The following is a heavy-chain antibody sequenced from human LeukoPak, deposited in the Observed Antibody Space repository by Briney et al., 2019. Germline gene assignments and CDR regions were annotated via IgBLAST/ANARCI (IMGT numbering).Heavy chain of an antibody. CDR1: GFTFSSYW. CDR2: INHNGNVN. CDR3: ARGGGLDV. D-gene: IGHD3-16*01. J-gene: IGHJ6*02. Sequence: GGSLRLSCAASGFTFSSYWMNWARKAPGKGLEWVASINHNGNVNYYVDSVKGRFTISRGNAKNSLYLQMSNLRAEDTAVYFCARGGGLDVWGQGATVTVSS. V-gene: IGHV3-7*03.